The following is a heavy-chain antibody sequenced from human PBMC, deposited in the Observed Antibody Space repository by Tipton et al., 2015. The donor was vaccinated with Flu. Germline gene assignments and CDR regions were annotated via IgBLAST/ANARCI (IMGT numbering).Heavy chain of an antibody. D-gene: IGHD3-10*01. CDR1: GGSISSYY. V-gene: IGHV4-59*08. CDR2: IYYSGST. Sequence: TLSLTCTVSGGSISSYYWSWIRQPPGKGLEWIGYIYYSGSTNYNPSLKSRVTISVDTSKNQFSLKLSFVTAADTAVYYCARQVAYYGYDYWGQGTLVTVSS. CDR3: ARQVAYYGYDY. J-gene: IGHJ4*02.